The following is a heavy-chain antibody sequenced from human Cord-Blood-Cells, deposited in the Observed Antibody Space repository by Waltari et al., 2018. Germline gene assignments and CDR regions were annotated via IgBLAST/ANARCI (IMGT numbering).Heavy chain of an antibody. CDR2: SSPIFGTA. Sequence: QVQLVQSGAEVKKPVSSVKVSCKASGGTFSSYAISWVRQAPGQGLEWMGGSSPIFGTANDAQKFQGRVTITADESTSTAYMELSSLRSEDTAVYYCARQTGYRGSYPDYWGQGTLVTVSS. J-gene: IGHJ4*02. CDR3: ARQTGYRGSYPDY. CDR1: GGTFSSYA. V-gene: IGHV1-69*01. D-gene: IGHD1-26*01.